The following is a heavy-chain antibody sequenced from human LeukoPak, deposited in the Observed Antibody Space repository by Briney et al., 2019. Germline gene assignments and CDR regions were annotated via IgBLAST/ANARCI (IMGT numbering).Heavy chain of an antibody. D-gene: IGHD1-1*01. CDR2: ISTSGST. CDR1: GGSMSSYY. CDR3: ARFYKNYYYYYMDV. Sequence: SETLSLTCTVSGGSMSSYYWSWVRQPPGKGLEWIGYISTSGSTSYNPSLKSRLIISGDTSKSQFSLNLSSVTAADTAVYYCARFYKNYYYYYMDVWGKGTTVTVSS. J-gene: IGHJ6*03. V-gene: IGHV4-4*09.